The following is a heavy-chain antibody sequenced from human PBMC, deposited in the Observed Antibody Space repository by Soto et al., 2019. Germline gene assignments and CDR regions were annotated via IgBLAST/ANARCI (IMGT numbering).Heavy chain of an antibody. J-gene: IGHJ6*02. CDR1: GYTFTSYD. CDR3: ARGGGSSSNYYYYRMDV. D-gene: IGHD6-6*01. V-gene: IGHV1-8*01. Sequence: ASGEGLCKASGYTFTSYDINWVRQATGQGLEGMGWMNPNSGNTGYAQKFQGRVTMTRNTSISTAYMELSSLRSEDTAVYYCARGGGSSSNYYYYRMDVWGQGTTVTVSS. CDR2: MNPNSGNT.